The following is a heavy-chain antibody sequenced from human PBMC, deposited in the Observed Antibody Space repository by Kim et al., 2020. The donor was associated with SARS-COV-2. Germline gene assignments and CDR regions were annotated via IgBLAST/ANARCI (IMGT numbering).Heavy chain of an antibody. Sequence: GESLRLSCAASGFTVSSNYMSWVRQAPGKGLEWVSVIYSGGSTYYADSVKGRFTISRDNSKNTLYLQMNSLRAEDTAVYYCARSGQAPLWFDPWGQGTLVTVSS. D-gene: IGHD3-10*01. CDR1: GFTVSSNY. V-gene: IGHV3-53*01. CDR3: ARSGQAPLWFDP. J-gene: IGHJ5*02. CDR2: IYSGGST.